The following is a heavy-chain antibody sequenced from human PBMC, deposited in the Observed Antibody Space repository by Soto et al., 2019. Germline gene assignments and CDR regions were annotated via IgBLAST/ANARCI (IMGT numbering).Heavy chain of an antibody. CDR2: MNPNSGNT. D-gene: IGHD2-8*01. CDR3: ARGRYCTNGVCYVWFDP. CDR1: GYTFTSYD. Sequence: ASVKVSCKASGYTFTSYDINWVRQATGQGLEWMGWMNPNSGNTGYAQKFQGRVTMTRNTSISTAYMELSSLRSEDTAVYYCARGRYCTNGVCYVWFDPWGQGTLVTSPQ. J-gene: IGHJ5*02. V-gene: IGHV1-8*01.